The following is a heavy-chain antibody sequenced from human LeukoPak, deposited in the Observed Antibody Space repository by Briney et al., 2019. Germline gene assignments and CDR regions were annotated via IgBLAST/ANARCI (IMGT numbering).Heavy chain of an antibody. CDR2: INHSGST. D-gene: IGHD3-3*01. Sequence: SETLSLTCAVYGGSFSGYYWSWIRQPPGKGLEWIGKINHSGSTNYNPSLKSRVTISVDTSKNQFSLKLSSVTAADTAVYYCARSLLTIFGVVRGFDYWGQGTLVTVSS. J-gene: IGHJ4*02. CDR1: GGSFSGYY. CDR3: ARSLLTIFGVVRGFDY. V-gene: IGHV4-34*01.